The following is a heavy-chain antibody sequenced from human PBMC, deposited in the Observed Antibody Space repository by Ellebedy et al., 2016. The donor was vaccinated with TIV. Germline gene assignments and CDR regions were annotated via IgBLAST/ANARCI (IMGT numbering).Heavy chain of an antibody. CDR2: INGYNGDT. D-gene: IGHD3-9*01. J-gene: IGHJ4*02. Sequence: ASVKVSXXASGYAFNNFDINWVRQASGQGLEWMGWINGYNGDTNYPQKVQGRVTMTTDTSTSTAYMELRSLKSDDTAVYFCAREYYDTLTGYYAIEYWGQGTLVTVSS. CDR3: AREYYDTLTGYYAIEY. V-gene: IGHV1-18*01. CDR1: GYAFNNFD.